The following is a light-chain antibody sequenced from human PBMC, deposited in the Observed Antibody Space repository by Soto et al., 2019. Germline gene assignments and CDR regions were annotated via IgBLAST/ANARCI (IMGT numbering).Light chain of an antibody. V-gene: IGKV1-5*03. CDR3: QQHKPYSLT. Sequence: DIPMTQSPSTLSASVGARVTITCRASQSISTWVAWYQQKPGKAPKLLIYKASSLESGGPSRFSGSGSGTEFNITISSLQPDDFATYYCQQHKPYSLTFGGGTTGEIK. J-gene: IGKJ4*01. CDR2: KAS. CDR1: QSISTW.